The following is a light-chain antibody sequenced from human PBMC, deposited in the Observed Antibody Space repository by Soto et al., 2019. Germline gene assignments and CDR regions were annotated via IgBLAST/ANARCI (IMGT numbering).Light chain of an antibody. CDR3: QQYTTWPRT. CDR1: QSVSNN. V-gene: IGKV3-15*01. CDR2: GAS. J-gene: IGKJ1*01. Sequence: EIVMTQSPATLSVSPGERATLSCRASQSVSNNLAWYQQKPGQAPKLLIYGASTRATGIPARFSRSGSGTEFTLALSRLQPEEFAVYYCQQYTTWPRTFGQGTKVELK.